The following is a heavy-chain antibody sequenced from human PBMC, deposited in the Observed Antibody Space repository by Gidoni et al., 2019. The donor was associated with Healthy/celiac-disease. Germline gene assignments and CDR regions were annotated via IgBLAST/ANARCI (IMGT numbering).Heavy chain of an antibody. CDR2: ISSSSSYI. Sequence: VQLVQSGGGLVKPGGSLLLSCAASVSTFSSYSMNWVRQAPGKGLEWGSSISSSSSYIYYADSGKGRFTISRDNAKNSLYLQMNSLRAEDTAVYYCARASIVVVPYYFDDWGQGTLVTVSS. CDR3: ARASIVVVPYYFDD. V-gene: IGHV3-21*01. D-gene: IGHD2-2*01. CDR1: VSTFSSYS. J-gene: IGHJ4*02.